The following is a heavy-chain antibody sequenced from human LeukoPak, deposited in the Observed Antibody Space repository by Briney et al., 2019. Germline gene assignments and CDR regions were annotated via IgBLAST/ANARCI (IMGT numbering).Heavy chain of an antibody. V-gene: IGHV5-51*01. CDR1: GYSFTSYW. J-gene: IGHJ6*02. CDR3: ARHIHCSGGSCYSGTYYYYGMDV. D-gene: IGHD2-15*01. Sequence: GESLKISCKGSGYSFTSYWIGWVRQMPGKGLEWMGIIYPGESDTRYSPSFQGQVTISADKSISTAYLQWSSLKASDTAMYYCARHIHCSGGSCYSGTYYYYGMDVWGQGTTVTVSS. CDR2: IYPGESDT.